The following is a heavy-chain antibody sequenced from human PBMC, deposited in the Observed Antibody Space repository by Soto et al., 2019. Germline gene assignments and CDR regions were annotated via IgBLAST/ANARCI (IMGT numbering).Heavy chain of an antibody. CDR2: IYYSGST. Sequence: PSETLSLTCTVSGGSISSGGYYWSWIRQHPGKGLEWIGYIYYSGSTYYNPSLKSRVTISVDTSKNQFSLKLSYVTAADTAVYSCAREAHGVHFWSRYESSGMHVWGQGTTAPVSX. D-gene: IGHD3-3*02. CDR3: AREAHGVHFWSRYESSGMHV. CDR1: GGSISSGGYY. J-gene: IGHJ6*01. V-gene: IGHV4-31*03.